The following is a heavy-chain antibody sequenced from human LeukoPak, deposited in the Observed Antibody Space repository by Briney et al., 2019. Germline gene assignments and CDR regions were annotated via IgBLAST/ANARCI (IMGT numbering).Heavy chain of an antibody. CDR1: GFTFSSYA. CDR2: ISGSGGST. J-gene: IGHJ1*01. CDR3: TTAKSGH. V-gene: IGHV3-23*01. D-gene: IGHD3-3*01. Sequence: GGSLRLSCAASGFTFSSYAMSWVRQAPGKGLEWVSAISGSGGSTYYADSVKGRFTISRDNAKNSLYLQMSSLRAEDTAVYYCTTAKSGHWGQGTLVTVSS.